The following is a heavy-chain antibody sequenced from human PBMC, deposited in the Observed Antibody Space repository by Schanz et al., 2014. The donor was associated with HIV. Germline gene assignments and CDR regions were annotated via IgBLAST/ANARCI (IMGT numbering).Heavy chain of an antibody. CDR2: MTTNDRI. CDR3: AKDGSLDYDNSGYYAT. V-gene: IGHV3-23*01. D-gene: IGHD3-22*01. J-gene: IGHJ4*02. Sequence: EAQLLESGGGLVQPGGSLRLSCAASGFTFSNYAMTWVRQAPGKGLEWVSVMTTNDRIYYAESVKGRFTISRDTSTNTLYLQMSGLRAEDTAVYYCAKDGSLDYDNSGYYATWGQGTLVTVSS. CDR1: GFTFSNYA.